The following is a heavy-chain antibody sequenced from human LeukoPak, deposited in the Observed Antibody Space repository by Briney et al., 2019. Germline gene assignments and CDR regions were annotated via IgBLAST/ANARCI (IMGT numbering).Heavy chain of an antibody. CDR3: ARGPPNWGFDF. CDR2: INPNSGDT. CDR1: GYTFTGYY. D-gene: IGHD7-27*01. Sequence: ASVKVSCTASGYTFTGYYMHWVRQAPGQGLEWMGRINPNSGDTGYAQKFQGRVTMTRDISISTAYMELTSLRSEDTAIYYCARGPPNWGFDFWGQGALVTVSS. J-gene: IGHJ4*02. V-gene: IGHV1-2*06.